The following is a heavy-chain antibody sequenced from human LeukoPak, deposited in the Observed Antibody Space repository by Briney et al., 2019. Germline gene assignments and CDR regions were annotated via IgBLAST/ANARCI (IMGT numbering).Heavy chain of an antibody. CDR2: ISGRSSHV. D-gene: IGHD3-16*01. CDR1: GSILSDYD. Sequence: PGGSLRLSCSASGSILSDYDMNWLRQAPGKGLEWVSAISGRSSHVYYGESVKGRFTISRDNAKNSLYLQLDSLGVEDTAVYYCGRAFPALRPSSAGDLWGQGTLVTVSS. CDR3: GRAFPALRPSSAGDL. J-gene: IGHJ1*01. V-gene: IGHV3-21*01.